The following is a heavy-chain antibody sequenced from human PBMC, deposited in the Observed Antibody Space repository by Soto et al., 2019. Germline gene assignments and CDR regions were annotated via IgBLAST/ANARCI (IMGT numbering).Heavy chain of an antibody. CDR3: AREGRLPGTDGFDY. V-gene: IGHV1-69*06. CDR1: GGTFSPYG. Sequence: QVQLVQSGAEVKKPGSSVKVSCKGSGGTFSPYGVSWVRQAPGQGLEWMGMIIPSFDTTNYAQNVQGRVTSTANTSTSTAYMELSSLRSEDTAVYYCAREGRLPGTDGFDYWGQGTLVTVSS. CDR2: IIPSFDTT. J-gene: IGHJ4*02. D-gene: IGHD1-1*01.